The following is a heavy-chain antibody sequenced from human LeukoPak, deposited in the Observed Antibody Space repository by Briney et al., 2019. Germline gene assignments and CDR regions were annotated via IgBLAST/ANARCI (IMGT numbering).Heavy chain of an antibody. D-gene: IGHD3-10*01. CDR3: ARGHGSYYYYMDV. CDR1: GYTFTSYA. J-gene: IGHJ6*03. V-gene: IGHV1-2*02. CDR2: INPNSGGT. Sequence: GASVKVSCKASGYTFTSYAMNWVRQAPGQGLEWMGWINPNSGGTDYAQEFQGRVTMTRDTSTSTAYMELSRLRSDDTAVYHCARGHGSYYYYMDVWGKGTTVTVSS.